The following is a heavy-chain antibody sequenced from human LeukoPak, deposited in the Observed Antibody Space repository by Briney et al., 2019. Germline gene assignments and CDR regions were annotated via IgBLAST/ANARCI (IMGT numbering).Heavy chain of an antibody. V-gene: IGHV4-59*08. Sequence: SETLSLTCSVSGSSITNSYWSWIRQPPGKGLEWIGYIYYTGSTTYNPSYKSRVTISVDTSKNQVSLQLSSVTAADTAVYYCARHVAVGETAWGQGTLVTVYS. CDR3: ARHVAVGETA. J-gene: IGHJ5*02. D-gene: IGHD1-26*01. CDR1: GSSITNSY. CDR2: IYYTGST.